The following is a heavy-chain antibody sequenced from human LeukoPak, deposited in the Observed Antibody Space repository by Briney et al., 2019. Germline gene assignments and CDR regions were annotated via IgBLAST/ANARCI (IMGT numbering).Heavy chain of an antibody. CDR1: GGSFSGYY. CDR2: INHSGST. D-gene: IGHD3-10*01. J-gene: IGHJ4*02. CDR3: AKDYGSGSLPHFDY. Sequence: PSETLSLTCAVYGGSFSGYYWSWIRQPPGKGLEWIGEINHSGSTNYNPSLKSRVTISVDTSKNQFSLKLSSVTAADTAVYYCAKDYGSGSLPHFDYWGQGTLVTVSS. V-gene: IGHV4-34*01.